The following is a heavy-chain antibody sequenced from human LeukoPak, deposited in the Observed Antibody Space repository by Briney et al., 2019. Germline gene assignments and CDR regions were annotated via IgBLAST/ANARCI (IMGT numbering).Heavy chain of an antibody. V-gene: IGHV1-46*01. CDR1: GYTFTSYY. CDR2: INPSGGST. Sequence: ASVKVSCKASGYTFTSYYMHWVRQAPGQGLEWMEIINPSGGSTSYAQKFQGRVTMTRDMSTSTVYMELSSLRSEDTAVYYCARGGVTMIVVVYNWFDPWGQGTLVTVSS. D-gene: IGHD3-22*01. CDR3: ARGGVTMIVVVYNWFDP. J-gene: IGHJ5*02.